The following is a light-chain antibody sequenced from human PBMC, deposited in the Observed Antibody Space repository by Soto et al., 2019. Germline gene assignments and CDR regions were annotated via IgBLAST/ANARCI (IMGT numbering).Light chain of an antibody. J-gene: IGKJ2*01. CDR2: DAS. CDR1: QDISNY. Sequence: DIQMTRSPSSLSASVGDRVTITCQASQDISNYLNWYQRKPGKAPKLLIYDASNLETGVPSRFSGSGSGTDFTFTISSLQPEDIATYYCQQYDNLPMYTFGQGTKLEIK. V-gene: IGKV1-33*01. CDR3: QQYDNLPMYT.